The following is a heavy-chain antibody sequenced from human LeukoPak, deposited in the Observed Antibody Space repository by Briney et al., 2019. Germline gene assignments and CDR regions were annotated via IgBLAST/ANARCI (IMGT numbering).Heavy chain of an antibody. CDR1: GFTFSSYG. J-gene: IGHJ4*02. D-gene: IGHD2-8*01. V-gene: IGHV3-30*02. CDR3: ARCTNGVCRAFDY. CDR2: IRYDGGNE. Sequence: GGSLRLSCAASGFTFSSYGMDWVRQAPGKGLEWVAYIRYDGGNEYYADSVKGRFTISRDNSKSTLYVQMNSLRAEDTAVYYCARCTNGVCRAFDYWGQGTLVTVSS.